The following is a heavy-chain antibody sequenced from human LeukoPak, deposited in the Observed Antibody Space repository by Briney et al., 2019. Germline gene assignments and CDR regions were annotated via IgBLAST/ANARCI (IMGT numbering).Heavy chain of an antibody. CDR3: ARWDYDSLSGYYIDY. CDR1: GFTSGRHW. D-gene: IGHD3-3*01. J-gene: IGHJ4*02. CDR2: IKPDGSSK. V-gene: IGHV3-7*01. Sequence: PGGSLRLSCAASGFTSGRHWMAWVRQAPGKGLEWVANIKPDGSSKNYGDSVKGRFTISRVNADNSVYLQMNSLRAEDTAVYYCARWDYDSLSGYYIDYWGQGTLVTVS.